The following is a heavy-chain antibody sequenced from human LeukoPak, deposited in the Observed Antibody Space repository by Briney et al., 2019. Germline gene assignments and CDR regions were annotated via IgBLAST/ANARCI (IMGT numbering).Heavy chain of an antibody. CDR1: GFTFSTYA. Sequence: GGSLRLSCAASGFTFSTYAMSWVRQAPGKGLGWVSLISGSDGSTFYADSVKGRFTISRDDSKNTVFLQMSSLRADDTAVYHCAKDPRYNNGGWGQGTLVTVSS. J-gene: IGHJ4*02. CDR2: ISGSDGST. CDR3: AKDPRYNNGG. V-gene: IGHV3-23*01. D-gene: IGHD1-14*01.